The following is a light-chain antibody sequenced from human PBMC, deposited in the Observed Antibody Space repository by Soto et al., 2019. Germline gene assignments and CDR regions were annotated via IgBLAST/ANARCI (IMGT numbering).Light chain of an antibody. J-gene: IGKJ5*01. Sequence: DIQMTQAPSSLSASVGDRVTITCRASQSISSYLNWYQQKPGKAPNLLIYAASSLQSGVPSRFSGSGSGTDFPLTISSLQPEDFATYYCQQSYSTRITFGQGTRLEIQ. V-gene: IGKV1-39*01. CDR2: AAS. CDR1: QSISSY. CDR3: QQSYSTRIT.